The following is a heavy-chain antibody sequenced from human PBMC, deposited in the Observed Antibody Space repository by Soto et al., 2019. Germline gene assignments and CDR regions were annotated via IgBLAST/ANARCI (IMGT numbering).Heavy chain of an antibody. CDR3: ASVPIWCGSSSCYTEGFDS. CDR2: ISAGGSDT. CDR1: GFVFSDYA. J-gene: IGHJ4*02. Sequence: EVQLLDSGGGWVQPGGSLRLSCVASGFVFSDYAMSWVRQAPGKGLERVSAISAGGSDTYYADSVKGRFTVSRVNSKNTLYLQMNALSAEDTAIYYCASVPIWCGSSSCYTEGFDSWGQGTLVTVSS. V-gene: IGHV3-23*01. D-gene: IGHD2-2*01.